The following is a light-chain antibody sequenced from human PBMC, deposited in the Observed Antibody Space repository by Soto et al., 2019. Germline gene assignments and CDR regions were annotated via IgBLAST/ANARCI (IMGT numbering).Light chain of an antibody. CDR3: QQYGSSPWT. CDR1: KSISIN. J-gene: IGKJ1*01. Sequence: EIGMTQSPATLSLSSGERATLSCRASKSISINLAWYQQKPGQAPRLLIYGASTRATGIPDRFSGSGSGTDFTLTISRLEPEDFAVYYCQQYGSSPWTFGQGTKVDIK. V-gene: IGKV3-20*01. CDR2: GAS.